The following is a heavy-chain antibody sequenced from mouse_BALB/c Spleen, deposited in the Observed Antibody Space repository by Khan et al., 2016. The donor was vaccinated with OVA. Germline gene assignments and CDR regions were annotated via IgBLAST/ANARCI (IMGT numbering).Heavy chain of an antibody. J-gene: IGHJ3*01. V-gene: IGHV1S135*01. CDR2: INPFSGGT. D-gene: IGHD2-2*01. Sequence: IQLVQSGPELMKPGTSVKISCKASGYSFTTYYIHWVMQSHETSLEWIGYINPFSGGTTYNQKFKGKATLTVDKSSSTAYIHLSNLTSEDSAVYCCTRHGYVAWFTYWGQGTLVTVSA. CDR3: TRHGYVAWFTY. CDR1: GYSFTTYY.